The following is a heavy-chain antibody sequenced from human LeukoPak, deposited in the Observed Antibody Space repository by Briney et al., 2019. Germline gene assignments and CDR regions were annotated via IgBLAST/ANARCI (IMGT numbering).Heavy chain of an antibody. J-gene: IGHJ5*02. CDR1: GGSFSGYY. CDR2: INHSGSA. CDR3: ARHGPDLRALPGWFDP. D-gene: IGHD2-15*01. Sequence: PSETLSLTCAVYGGSFSGYYWSWVRQPPEKGLEWIGEINHSGSANYNPSLKSRVTISVDTSKNQFSLELTSVTAADTAVYYCARHGPDLRALPGWFDPWGQGTLVTVSS. V-gene: IGHV4-34*01.